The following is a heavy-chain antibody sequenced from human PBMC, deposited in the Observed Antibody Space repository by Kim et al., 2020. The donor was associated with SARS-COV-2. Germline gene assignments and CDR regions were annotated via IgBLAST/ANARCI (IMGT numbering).Heavy chain of an antibody. V-gene: IGHV3-30*02. Sequence: YAESVKGRLTISRDNSKNTMYLQMNSLRAEDTAVYYCAKEYSGSYYSLDYWGQGTLVTVSS. CDR3: AKEYSGSYYSLDY. J-gene: IGHJ4*02. D-gene: IGHD1-26*01.